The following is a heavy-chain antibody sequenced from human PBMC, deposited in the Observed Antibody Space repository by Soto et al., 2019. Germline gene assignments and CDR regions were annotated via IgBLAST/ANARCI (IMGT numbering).Heavy chain of an antibody. CDR2: ISGSGGST. Sequence: EVQLLESGGGSVQPGGSLRLSCAASGFTFSSYAMSWVRQAPGKGLEWVSAISGSGGSTYYADSVKGRFTISRDNSKNTLYLQMNSLRAEDTAVYYCAKDSTAYSSSYDFDYWGQGTLVTVSS. CDR1: GFTFSSYA. J-gene: IGHJ4*02. V-gene: IGHV3-23*01. CDR3: AKDSTAYSSSYDFDY. D-gene: IGHD6-6*01.